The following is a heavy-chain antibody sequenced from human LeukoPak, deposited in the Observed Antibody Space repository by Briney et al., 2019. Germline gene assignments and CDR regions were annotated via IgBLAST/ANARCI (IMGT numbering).Heavy chain of an antibody. J-gene: IGHJ4*02. CDR1: GGSISSGDYY. V-gene: IGHV4-30-4*01. CDR3: ARAHDYVWGPKAEFDY. Sequence: PSETLSLTCTVSGGSISSGDYYWSWIRQPPGKGLEWIGYIYYSGSTYYNPSPKSRVTISVDTSKNQFSLKLSSVTAADTAVYYCARAHDYVWGPKAEFDYWGQGTLVTVSS. D-gene: IGHD3-16*01. CDR2: IYYSGST.